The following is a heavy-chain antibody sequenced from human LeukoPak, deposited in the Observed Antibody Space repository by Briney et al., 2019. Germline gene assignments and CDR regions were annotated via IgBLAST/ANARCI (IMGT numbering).Heavy chain of an antibody. V-gene: IGHV3-23*01. CDR3: TRLIPRGPFDI. J-gene: IGHJ3*02. CDR2: LSGGSSNT. CDR1: GFTFSDFA. D-gene: IGHD3-16*01. Sequence: GGSLRLSCVASGFTFSDFAMSWVRQAPGKGLEWVSSLSGGSSNTYSADSVKGRFTISRDNSRNTLYLQMNSLRGEDTAVYYCTRLIPRGPFDIWGRETLVTVSS.